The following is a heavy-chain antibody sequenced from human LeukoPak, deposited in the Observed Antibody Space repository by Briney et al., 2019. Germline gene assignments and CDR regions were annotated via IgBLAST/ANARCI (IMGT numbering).Heavy chain of an antibody. D-gene: IGHD3-10*01. Sequence: GGSLRLSCAASGLTFGNYNMNWVRQAPGKGLGWVSSISTSGSYIYYANSMKGRFTISRDNAKNSLYLQMNSLRVEDSAVYYCATDLIHYYASGAKTWGQGTLVTVSS. J-gene: IGHJ5*02. CDR1: GLTFGNYN. CDR2: ISTSGSYI. V-gene: IGHV3-21*01. CDR3: ATDLIHYYASGAKT.